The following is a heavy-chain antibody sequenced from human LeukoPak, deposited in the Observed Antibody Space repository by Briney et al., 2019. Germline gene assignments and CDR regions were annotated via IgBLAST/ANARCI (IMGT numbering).Heavy chain of an antibody. CDR1: GYTFTGYY. CDR2: INPNSGGT. V-gene: IGHV1-2*02. Sequence: ASVKVSCKASGYTFTGYYMHWVRQAPGRGLEWMGWINPNSGGTNYAQKFKGRVTMTRDTSISTAYMELSRLRSDDTAVYYCARDMGYCSSTSCYYAFDYWGQGTLVTVSS. J-gene: IGHJ4*02. CDR3: ARDMGYCSSTSCYYAFDY. D-gene: IGHD2-2*01.